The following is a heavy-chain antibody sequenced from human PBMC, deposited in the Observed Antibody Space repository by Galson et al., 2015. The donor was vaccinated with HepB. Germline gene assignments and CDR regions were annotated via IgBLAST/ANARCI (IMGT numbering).Heavy chain of an antibody. V-gene: IGHV3-11*06. Sequence: SLRLSCAASGFTFSDYYMSWIRQAPGKGLEWISYISSSSLYTNYADSVRGRFTISRDNAKNSLNLQMNSLRVDDTAVYYCARVADVDYGDHSFFDYWGQGALVTVSS. D-gene: IGHD4-23*01. CDR3: ARVADVDYGDHSFFDY. J-gene: IGHJ4*02. CDR1: GFTFSDYY. CDR2: ISSSSLYT.